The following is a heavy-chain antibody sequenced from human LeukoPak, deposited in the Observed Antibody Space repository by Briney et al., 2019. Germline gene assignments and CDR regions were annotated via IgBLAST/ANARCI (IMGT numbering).Heavy chain of an antibody. Sequence: PGGSLRLSCAASGFTFSSYGMHWVRQAPGKGLEWVAFIRYDGSDKYYVDSVRGRFTISRDNSKNTLYLQMNSLRAEDTAVYYCARVGPITMVRGVLGVWGKGTTVTVSS. D-gene: IGHD3-10*01. V-gene: IGHV3-30*02. CDR3: ARVGPITMVRGVLGV. J-gene: IGHJ6*04. CDR2: IRYDGSDK. CDR1: GFTFSSYG.